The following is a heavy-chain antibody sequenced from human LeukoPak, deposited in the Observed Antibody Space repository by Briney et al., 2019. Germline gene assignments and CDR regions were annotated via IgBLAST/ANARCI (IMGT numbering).Heavy chain of an antibody. CDR2: IYYSGST. D-gene: IGHD6-25*01. CDR3: ARHVEGAAANYFDY. Sequence: SETLSLTCTVSGGSISNYYWSWIRQPPGKGLDWIGYIYYSGSTNYSPSLKSRVTMSVDTSKNQISLKVNSVTAADTAVYYCARHVEGAAANYFDYWGQGTLVTVSS. CDR1: GGSISNYY. V-gene: IGHV4-59*01. J-gene: IGHJ4*02.